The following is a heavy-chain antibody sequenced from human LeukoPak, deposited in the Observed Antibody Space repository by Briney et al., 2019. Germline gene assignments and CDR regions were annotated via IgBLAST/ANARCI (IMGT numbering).Heavy chain of an antibody. J-gene: IGHJ4*02. CDR1: GGSISSSSYY. CDR2: IYYSGGT. D-gene: IGHD3-22*01. Sequence: SETLSLACTVSGGSISSSSYYWGWIRQPPGKGLEWIGSIYYSGGTYYNPSLKSRVTISVDTSKNQFSLKLSSVTAADTAVYYCARLYYDSSFDYWGQGTLVTVSS. V-gene: IGHV4-39*01. CDR3: ARLYYDSSFDY.